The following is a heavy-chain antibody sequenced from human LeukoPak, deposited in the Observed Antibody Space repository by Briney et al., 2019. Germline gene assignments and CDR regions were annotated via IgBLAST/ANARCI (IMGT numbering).Heavy chain of an antibody. Sequence: PSETLSLTCTVSGGSISSYYWSLIRQPPGKGLEWIGYIYYSGSTNYNPSLKSRVTISVDTSKNQFSLKLSSVTAADTAVYYCARALDGDSSSWRDAFGIWGQGTMVTVSS. V-gene: IGHV4-59*01. CDR2: IYYSGST. CDR3: ARALDGDSSSWRDAFGI. D-gene: IGHD6-13*01. J-gene: IGHJ3*02. CDR1: GGSISSYY.